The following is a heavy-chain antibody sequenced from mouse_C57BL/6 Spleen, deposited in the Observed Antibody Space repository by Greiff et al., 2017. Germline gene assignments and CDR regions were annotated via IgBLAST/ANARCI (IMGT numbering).Heavy chain of an antibody. D-gene: IGHD1-1*02. V-gene: IGHV5-17*01. CDR1: GFTFSDYG. J-gene: IGHJ1*03. CDR3: ARNYGYWYFDV. Sequence: EVQGVESGGGLVKPGGSLKLSCAASGFTFSDYGMHWVRQAPEKGLEWVAYISSGSSTIYYADKVKGRFTISRDNAKNNLFLQMTSLRSEDTAMYYCARNYGYWYFDVWGTGTTVTVSS. CDR2: ISSGSSTI.